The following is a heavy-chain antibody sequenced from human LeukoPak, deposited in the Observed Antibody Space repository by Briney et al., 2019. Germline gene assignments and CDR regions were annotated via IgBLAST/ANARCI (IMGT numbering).Heavy chain of an antibody. CDR3: ARGGDTSGHYYFEYFHH. J-gene: IGHJ1*01. CDR2: IYHSGST. D-gene: IGHD3-22*01. CDR1: GYSISSGYY. V-gene: IGHV4-38-2*02. Sequence: SETLSLTCTVSGYSISSGYYWGWIRQPPGKGLEWIGSIYHSGSTYYNPSPKSRVTISVDTSKNHFSLKLSSVTAADTAVYYCARGGDTSGHYYFEYFHHWGQGTLVAVSS.